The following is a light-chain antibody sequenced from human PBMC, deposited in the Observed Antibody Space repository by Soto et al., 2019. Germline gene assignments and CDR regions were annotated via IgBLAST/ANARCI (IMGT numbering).Light chain of an antibody. CDR3: CSYAGSYTFVL. CDR2: DVG. Sequence: QSALTQPRSVSGSPGQSVTISCTGTTSDVGGYNYVSWYQHLPGKAPKLMIYDVGERPSGVPDRFSGSKSANTASLTISGLPAEDEADYYCCSYAGSYTFVLFGGGTQLTVL. CDR1: TSDVGGYNY. V-gene: IGLV2-11*01. J-gene: IGLJ7*01.